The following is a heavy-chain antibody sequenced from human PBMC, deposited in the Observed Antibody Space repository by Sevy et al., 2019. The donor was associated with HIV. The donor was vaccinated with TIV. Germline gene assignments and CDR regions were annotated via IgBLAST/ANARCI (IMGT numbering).Heavy chain of an antibody. J-gene: IGHJ5*02. V-gene: IGHV3-23*01. CDR3: AKEPLVVVVAASWFDP. Sequence: GGSLRLSCTGSGFTFSNYAMNWVRQAPGKGLEWVSGISGSASSTYYADSVKGRFTISRDNSKNTLYLQMNSLRADDTAVYYCAKEPLVVVVAASWFDPWGQGTLVTVSS. D-gene: IGHD2-15*01. CDR2: ISGSASST. CDR1: GFTFSNYA.